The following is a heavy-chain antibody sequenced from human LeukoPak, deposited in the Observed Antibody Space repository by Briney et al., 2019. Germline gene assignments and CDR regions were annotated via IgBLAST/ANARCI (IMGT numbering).Heavy chain of an antibody. CDR2: INWNGGST. V-gene: IGHV3-20*04. D-gene: IGHD1-26*01. J-gene: IGHJ4*02. CDR3: ARGGRVGDLASEYCFDF. Sequence: PGGSLRLSCAASAFTFDNYGMSWVRQAPGKGLEWVSGINWNGGSTFYADSVKGRFTISRDNAKNSLYLQMNSLRAEDTALYYCARGGRVGDLASEYCFDFWGQGTLVTVSS. CDR1: AFTFDNYG.